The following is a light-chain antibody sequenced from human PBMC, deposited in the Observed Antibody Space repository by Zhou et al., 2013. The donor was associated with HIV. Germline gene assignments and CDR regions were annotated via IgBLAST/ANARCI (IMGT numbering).Light chain of an antibody. Sequence: DIEMTQSPSTLSASVGDRVTITCRASQNISSWLAWYQQKAGKAPKLIIYKTSNLESGVPPRFSGRGSGTDFTLTISSLQPEDFATYYCQQYNSYPPTFGPGTKVDIK. J-gene: IGKJ3*01. CDR1: QNISSW. CDR2: KTS. V-gene: IGKV1-5*03. CDR3: QQYNSYPPT.